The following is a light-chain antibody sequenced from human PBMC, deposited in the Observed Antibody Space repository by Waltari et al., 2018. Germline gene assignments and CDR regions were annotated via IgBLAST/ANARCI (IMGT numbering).Light chain of an antibody. CDR3: QQYYSIPYT. V-gene: IGKV4-1*01. CDR2: WAS. J-gene: IGKJ2*01. Sequence: DIGMTQSPDSRAVSLGERATSNGKSSQKSLYSSNSKNYLAWYQHKPGQPPKLLIYWASTRESGVPDRFSGSGSETDFTLTISSLQAEDVAVYYCQQYYSIPYTFGQGTKLEIK. CDR1: QKSLYSSNSKNY.